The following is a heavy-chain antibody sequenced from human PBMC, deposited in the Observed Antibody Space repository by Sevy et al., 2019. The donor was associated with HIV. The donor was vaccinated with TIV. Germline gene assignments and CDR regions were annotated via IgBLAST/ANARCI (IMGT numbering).Heavy chain of an antibody. D-gene: IGHD5-12*01. Sequence: ASVKVSCKVSGYTLTELSMHWVRQAPGKGLEWMGGFDPEDGETIYAQKFQGRVTMTEDTSTDTAYMELSSLRSEDTAVYYCATVGYGRTAFDIWGQGTMVTVSS. CDR1: GYTLTELS. CDR3: ATVGYGRTAFDI. J-gene: IGHJ3*02. V-gene: IGHV1-24*01. CDR2: FDPEDGET.